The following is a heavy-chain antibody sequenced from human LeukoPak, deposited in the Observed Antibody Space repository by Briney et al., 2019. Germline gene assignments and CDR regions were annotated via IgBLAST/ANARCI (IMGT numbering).Heavy chain of an antibody. V-gene: IGHV4-4*02. CDR1: GGSISSSNW. D-gene: IGHD5-12*01. CDR3: ARGGGYDYPVDY. J-gene: IGHJ4*02. CDR2: IYHSGST. Sequence: PSETLSLTCAVSGGSISSSNWWSWVRQPPGKGLEWIGQIYHSGSTNYNPSLKSRVTISVDKSKNQFSLKLRSVTAADTAVYYCARGGGYDYPVDYWGQGTLVTVTS.